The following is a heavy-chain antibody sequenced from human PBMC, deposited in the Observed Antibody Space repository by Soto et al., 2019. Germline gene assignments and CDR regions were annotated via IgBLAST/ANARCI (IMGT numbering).Heavy chain of an antibody. J-gene: IGHJ4*02. CDR2: IYYSGTTT. CDR1: GGSIGSSSYY. CDR3: ARLGGSYAVPHFDY. V-gene: IGHV4-39*07. Sequence: SETLSLTCTVSGGSIGSSSYYWGWIRQPPGKGLEWIGSIYYSGTTTNYNPSLKSRVTLSVDTSKNQFSLKLSSVTAADTAVYYCARLGGSYAVPHFDYWGQGTLVTAPQ. D-gene: IGHD1-26*01.